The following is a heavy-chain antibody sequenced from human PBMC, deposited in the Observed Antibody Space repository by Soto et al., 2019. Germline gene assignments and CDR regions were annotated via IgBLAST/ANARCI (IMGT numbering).Heavy chain of an antibody. CDR2: IYPGDSDT. J-gene: IGHJ6*03. V-gene: IGHV5-51*01. Sequence: GESLKISCKGSGYSFTSYWIGWVRQMPGKGLEWMGIIYPGDSDTRYSPSFQGQVNISAGKSISTAYLHWSSLKASDTAMYYCARHAPSYYDFWSGYTNYYYYMDVWGKGTTVTVSS. CDR3: ARHAPSYYDFWSGYTNYYYYMDV. CDR1: GYSFTSYW. D-gene: IGHD3-3*01.